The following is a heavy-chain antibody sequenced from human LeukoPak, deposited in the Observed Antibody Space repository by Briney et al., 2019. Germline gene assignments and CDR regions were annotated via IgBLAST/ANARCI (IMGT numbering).Heavy chain of an antibody. V-gene: IGHV4-34*01. J-gene: IGHJ6*03. CDR1: GGSFSDCY. CDR2: INPSGST. D-gene: IGHD5-18*01. CDR3: VRVGYRYVINDWSRTGLGAYPTKYYYHMDV. Sequence: SETLSLTCAVYGGSFSDCYWGWIRQPPGKGLEWIGEINPSGSTNYSPSLKSRVTISVDTSKNQFSLKLSSVAAADTAVYFCVRVGYRYVINDWSRTGLGAYPTKYYYHMDVWDKGATVTVSS.